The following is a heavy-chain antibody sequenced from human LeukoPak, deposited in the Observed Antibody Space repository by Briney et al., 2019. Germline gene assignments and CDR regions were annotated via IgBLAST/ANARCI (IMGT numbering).Heavy chain of an antibody. D-gene: IGHD3-10*01. Sequence: SGTLSLTCAVSGGSISSSNWWSWVRQPPGKGLEWIGEIYHSGSTNYNPSLKSRVTISVDKSKNQFSLKLSSVTAADTAVYYCASLGGSGSYYNGIDYWGQGTLVTVSS. V-gene: IGHV4-4*02. CDR2: IYHSGST. CDR1: GGSISSSNW. J-gene: IGHJ4*02. CDR3: ASLGGSGSYYNGIDY.